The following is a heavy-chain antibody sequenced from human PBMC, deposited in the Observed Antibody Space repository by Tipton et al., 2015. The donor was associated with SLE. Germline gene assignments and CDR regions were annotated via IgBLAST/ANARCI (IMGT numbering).Heavy chain of an antibody. CDR2: IYYSGST. V-gene: IGHV4-59*01. CDR3: AKAPGLERDYYYYYCMDV. D-gene: IGHD3/OR15-3a*01. J-gene: IGHJ6*03. CDR1: GGSINNYY. Sequence: TLSLTCTVSGGSINNYYWSWIRQPPGKGLEWIGYIYYSGSTNYNPSLKSRVTISVDTSKNQFSLKLSSVTAADTAVYYCAKAPGLERDYYYYYCMDVWGKGTSVTVSS.